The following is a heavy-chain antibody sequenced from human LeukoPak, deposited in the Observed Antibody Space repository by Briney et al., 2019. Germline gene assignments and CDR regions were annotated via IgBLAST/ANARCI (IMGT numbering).Heavy chain of an antibody. CDR2: IYYSGST. CDR3: ARYTTTPRTPDAFDI. CDR1: GGSFSGYY. V-gene: IGHV4-39*01. J-gene: IGHJ3*02. D-gene: IGHD1-1*01. Sequence: PSETLSLTRAVYGGSFSGYYWGWIRQPPGKGLEWIGSIYYSGSTYYNPSLKSRVTISVDTSKNQFSLKLSSVTAADTAVYYCARYTTTPRTPDAFDIWGQGTMVTVSS.